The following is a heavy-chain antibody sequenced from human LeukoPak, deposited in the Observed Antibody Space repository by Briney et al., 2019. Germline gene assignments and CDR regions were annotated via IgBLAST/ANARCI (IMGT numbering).Heavy chain of an antibody. Sequence: GGSLRLSCAASGITFSSYAMSWVRQAPGKGLEWVSAISDSGGSNTYSADSVRGRFTISRDNSKNTLYLQMNGLRPEDTGVYYCVRDGGDKTACYGDQFDLWGQGALVTVSS. CDR1: GITFSSYA. CDR3: VRDGGDKTACYGDQFDL. V-gene: IGHV3-23*01. J-gene: IGHJ5*02. D-gene: IGHD3-9*01. CDR2: ISDSGGSNT.